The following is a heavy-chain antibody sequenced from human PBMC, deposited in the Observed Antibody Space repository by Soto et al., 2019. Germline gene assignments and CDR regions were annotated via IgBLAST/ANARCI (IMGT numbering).Heavy chain of an antibody. D-gene: IGHD2-15*01. Sequence: ASVKVSCKASGYTFTDYYMHWVRQAPGQGLEWMGWINPNSGGTNYAQKFQGWVTMTRDTSISTAYMELSRLKSDDTAVYYCARGVGGVAATHWDRGRGIWGKETRVTVGS. CDR3: ARGVGGVAATHWDRGRGI. CDR2: INPNSGGT. CDR1: GYTFTDYY. J-gene: IGHJ6*04. V-gene: IGHV1-2*04.